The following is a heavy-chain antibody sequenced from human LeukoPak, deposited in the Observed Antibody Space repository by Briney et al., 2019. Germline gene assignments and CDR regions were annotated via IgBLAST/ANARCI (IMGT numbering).Heavy chain of an antibody. CDR2: ISGSGCST. CDR1: GFTFSSYA. CDR3: AKGYYDYVWGSYYFDY. D-gene: IGHD3-16*01. J-gene: IGHJ4*02. V-gene: IGHV3-23*01. Sequence: GGSLRLSCAASGFTFSSYAMSWVRQAPGKGLEWVLAISGSGCSTYYADSVRGRFTISRDNSRDTLYLQMNSLRAEDTAVYYCAKGYYDYVWGSYYFDYWGQGTLVTVSS.